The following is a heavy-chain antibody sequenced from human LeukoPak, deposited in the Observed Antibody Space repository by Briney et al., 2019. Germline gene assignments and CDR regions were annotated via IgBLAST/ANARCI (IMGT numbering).Heavy chain of an antibody. CDR2: INHSGST. V-gene: IGHV4-34*01. Sequence: SETLSLTCAVYGGSFSGYYWSWIRQPPGKGLEWIGEINHSGSTNYNPSLKSRVTISVDTSKNQLSLKLSSVTAADTAVYYCAREYYYDGDYFDYWGQGTLVTVSS. CDR3: AREYYYDGDYFDY. D-gene: IGHD3-22*01. CDR1: GGSFSGYY. J-gene: IGHJ4*02.